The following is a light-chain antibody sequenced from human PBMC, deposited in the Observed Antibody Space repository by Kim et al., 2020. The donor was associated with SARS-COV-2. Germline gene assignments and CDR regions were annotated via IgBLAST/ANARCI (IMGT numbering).Light chain of an antibody. V-gene: IGKV3-20*01. J-gene: IGKJ1*01. CDR3: QQYGSTPSPT. Sequence: PGERASADCGARQSVSSSHFAWYQQQPGKAPRRLIYDAANRATGIPDRCSGSGSGTAFTLTISRLEPEDFAVYYCQQYGSTPSPTFGQGTKVDIK. CDR2: DAA. CDR1: QSVSSSH.